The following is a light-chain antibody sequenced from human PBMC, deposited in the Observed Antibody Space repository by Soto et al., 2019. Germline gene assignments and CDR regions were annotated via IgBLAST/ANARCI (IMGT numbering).Light chain of an antibody. CDR2: KAS. CDR3: QQYNSYSRT. Sequence: DIQMTQSPSTLSASVGDRVTITCRASQSISPWLAWYQQKPGKAPKLLIYKASSLESGVPSRFSGRGSGTELTLTISSLQPDDFATYFCQQYNSYSRTFGQGTKVQIK. V-gene: IGKV1-5*03. CDR1: QSISPW. J-gene: IGKJ1*01.